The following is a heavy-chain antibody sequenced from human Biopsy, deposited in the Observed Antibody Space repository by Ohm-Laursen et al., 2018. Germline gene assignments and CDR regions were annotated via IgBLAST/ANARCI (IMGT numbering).Heavy chain of an antibody. D-gene: IGHD3-22*01. Sequence: TLSLTCTVSGGSISSYYWNWIRQPPGKGLEWIGYIYYSGTTDYSPSLKSRVTISIDKSKNQFFLKLSSVTAEDTAVYYCARGDYFDSNGYFWFDPWGQGTLVTVSS. CDR1: GGSISSYY. J-gene: IGHJ5*02. CDR2: IYYSGTT. CDR3: ARGDYFDSNGYFWFDP. V-gene: IGHV4-59*01.